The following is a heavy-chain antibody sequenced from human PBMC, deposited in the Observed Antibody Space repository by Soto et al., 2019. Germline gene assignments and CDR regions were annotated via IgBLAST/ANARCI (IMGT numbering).Heavy chain of an antibody. J-gene: IGHJ4*02. CDR2: ISQSGNT. CDR1: SGSFCGYY. D-gene: IGHD6-6*01. CDR3: ARAPKVSGSSQTRPDF. Sequence: PSETLSLTCSIYSGSFCGYYWSWIRKPPGKGLEWIGEISQSGNTNYSPSLKSRVSISIDTSKKQFSLNLASVSAADTAVYYCARAPKVSGSSQTRPDFWGQGTLVTVSS. V-gene: IGHV4-34*01.